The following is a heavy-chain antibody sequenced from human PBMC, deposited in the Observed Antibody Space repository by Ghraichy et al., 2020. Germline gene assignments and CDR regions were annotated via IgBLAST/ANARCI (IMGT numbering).Heavy chain of an antibody. CDR3: AEDLLSYCGGDCYSLGY. J-gene: IGHJ4*02. D-gene: IGHD2-21*02. Sequence: GGSLRLSCAASGFTFSSYGMHWVRQAPGKGLEWVAVISYDGSNKYYADSVKGRFTISRDNSKNTLYLQMNSLRAEDTAVYYCAEDLLSYCGGDCYSLGYWGQGTLVTVSS. CDR1: GFTFSSYG. V-gene: IGHV3-30*18. CDR2: ISYDGSNK.